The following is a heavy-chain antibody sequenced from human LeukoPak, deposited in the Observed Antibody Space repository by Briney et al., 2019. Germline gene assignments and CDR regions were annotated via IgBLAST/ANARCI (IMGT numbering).Heavy chain of an antibody. J-gene: IGHJ2*01. V-gene: IGHV3-23*01. CDR2: ISGSGGST. Sequence: GGSLRLSCAASGFTFSSYAMSWVRQAPGKGLEWVSAISGSGGSTYYADSVKGRFTISRDNSKNTLYLQMNSLRAEDTAVYYCAKDVSITGEGNWYFDLWGRGTLVTVSS. CDR1: GFTFSSYA. CDR3: AKDVSITGEGNWYFDL. D-gene: IGHD7-27*01.